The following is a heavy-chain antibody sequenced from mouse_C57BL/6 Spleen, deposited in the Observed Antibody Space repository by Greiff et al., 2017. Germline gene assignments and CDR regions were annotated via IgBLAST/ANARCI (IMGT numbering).Heavy chain of an antibody. Sequence: QVQLQQPGAELVRPGSSVKLSCKASGYTFTSYWMHWVKQRPIQGLEWIGNIDPSDSETHYNQKFKDKATLTVDKSSSTAYMQLSSLTSEDSAVYYCARPGGSSPYYAMDYWGQGTSVTVSS. CDR3: ARPGGSSPYYAMDY. D-gene: IGHD1-1*01. CDR1: GYTFTSYW. CDR2: IDPSDSET. J-gene: IGHJ4*01. V-gene: IGHV1-52*01.